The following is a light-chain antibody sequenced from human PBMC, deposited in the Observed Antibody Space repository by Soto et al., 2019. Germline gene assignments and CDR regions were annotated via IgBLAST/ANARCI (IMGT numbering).Light chain of an antibody. CDR1: QSVSSS. Sequence: VTTQSPVTLSVSPGERATLSCRASQSVSSSLAWYQQKPGQAPRLLIYGASTRATGIPARFSGSGSGTEFTLTISSLQSEDFAVYYCQQYNNWPQTFGQGTKVDIK. CDR3: QQYNNWPQT. J-gene: IGKJ1*01. CDR2: GAS. V-gene: IGKV3-15*01.